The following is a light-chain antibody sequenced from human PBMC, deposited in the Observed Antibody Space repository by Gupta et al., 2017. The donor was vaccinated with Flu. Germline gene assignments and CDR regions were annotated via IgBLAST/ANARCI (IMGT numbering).Light chain of an antibody. CDR2: VNSDGSH. CDR3: QTWGPGFRV. J-gene: IGLJ3*02. V-gene: IGLV4-69*01. Sequence: LXLTXSXXXSAXXGAXXXLTCXXXEGHSSYAIAWHQQQPEKGPRYLMKVNSDGSHTKGDGIPDRFSASSSGAERYLTISSLRSEDEAEYYCQTWGPGFRVFGGGTNLAVL. CDR1: EGHSSYA.